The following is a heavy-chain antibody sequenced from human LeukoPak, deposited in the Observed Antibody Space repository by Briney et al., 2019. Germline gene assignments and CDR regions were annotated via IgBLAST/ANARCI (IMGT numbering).Heavy chain of an antibody. Sequence: PRGSLRLSCAASGFTFSSYSMNWVRQAPRRGLEWVALISYDGTNAFYADSVKGRFTISRDDSQNTLYLQLNSLRAEDTAVYYCARSYGSATYAFDSWGQGTLVTVSS. J-gene: IGHJ4*02. V-gene: IGHV3-30*03. CDR2: ISYDGTNA. CDR3: ARSYGSATYAFDS. D-gene: IGHD3-10*01. CDR1: GFTFSSYS.